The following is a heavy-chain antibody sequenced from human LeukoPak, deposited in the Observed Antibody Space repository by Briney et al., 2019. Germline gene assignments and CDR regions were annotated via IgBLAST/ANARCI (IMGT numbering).Heavy chain of an antibody. CDR3: AREGVVTAPEAYYYYGMDV. CDR2: ISSSSSYI. J-gene: IGHJ6*02. Sequence: GGSLRLSCAASGFTFSSYSMNWVRQAPGKGLEWVSSISSSSSYIYYADSVKGRFTISRDNAKNSLYLQMNSLRAEDTAVYYCAREGVVTAPEAYYYYGMDVWGQGTTVTVSS. CDR1: GFTFSSYS. D-gene: IGHD2-21*02. V-gene: IGHV3-21*04.